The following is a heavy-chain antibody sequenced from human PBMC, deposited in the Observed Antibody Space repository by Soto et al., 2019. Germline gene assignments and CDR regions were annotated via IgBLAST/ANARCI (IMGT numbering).Heavy chain of an antibody. CDR3: ARDDCNGGSCDGGHYLDL. J-gene: IGHJ2*01. D-gene: IGHD2-15*01. CDR2: ISPKFGRT. V-gene: IGHV1-18*01. Sequence: QVQLVQSGPEVKKAGASVKVSCTAPTDYIFLAYGFDWVRQAPGQGLEWMGWISPKFGRTNYARSLQDRFTMTTDVSTNSVSMELRDLRSDDTAVYYCARDDCNGGSCDGGHYLDLWGRGTPISVSS. CDR1: DYIFLAYG.